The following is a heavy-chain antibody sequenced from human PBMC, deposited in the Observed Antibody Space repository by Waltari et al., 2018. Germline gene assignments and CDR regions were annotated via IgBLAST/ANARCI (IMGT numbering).Heavy chain of an antibody. CDR3: VRHARTTSGGKHFDH. J-gene: IGHJ4*02. D-gene: IGHD2-15*01. V-gene: IGHV4-39*01. CDR1: GDSITSSSYY. Sequence: QLQLQESGPGLVKASETRSPTCPVSGDSITSSSYYWGWFRKPPGKGLEWIGNMYYSGSTYYNPSLKSRVTISGDTSKSQFSLKLSSVTAADTSMYYCVRHARTTSGGKHFDHWGQGMLVTVSP. CDR2: MYYSGST.